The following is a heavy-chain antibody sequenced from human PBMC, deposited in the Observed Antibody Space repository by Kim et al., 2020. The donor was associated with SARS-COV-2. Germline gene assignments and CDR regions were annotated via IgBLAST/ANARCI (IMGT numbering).Heavy chain of an antibody. Sequence: GGSLRLSCAASGFTFSSYSMNWVRQAPGKGLEWVSSISSSSSYIYYADSVKGRFTISRDNAKNSLYLQMNSLRAEDTAVYYCARSLGGSGAFYGMDVWGQGTTVTVSS. CDR2: ISSSSSYI. D-gene: IGHD3-10*01. V-gene: IGHV3-21*01. CDR3: ARSLGGSGAFYGMDV. J-gene: IGHJ6*02. CDR1: GFTFSSYS.